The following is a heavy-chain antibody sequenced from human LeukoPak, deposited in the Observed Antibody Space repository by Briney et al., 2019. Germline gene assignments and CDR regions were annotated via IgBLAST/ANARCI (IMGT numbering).Heavy chain of an antibody. CDR3: ARGVRFLEWLSNNWFDP. J-gene: IGHJ5*02. CDR1: GYTFTGYY. V-gene: IGHV1-2*02. Sequence: ASVKVSCKASGYTFTGYYMHWVRQAPGQGLEWMGWINPNSVGTNYAQKFQGRVTITADKSTSTAYMELSSLRSEDTAVYYCARGVRFLEWLSNNWFDPWGQGTLVTVSS. CDR2: INPNSVGT. D-gene: IGHD3-3*01.